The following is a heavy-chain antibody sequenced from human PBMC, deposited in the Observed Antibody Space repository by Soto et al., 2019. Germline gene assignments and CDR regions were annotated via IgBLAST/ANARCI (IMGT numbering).Heavy chain of an antibody. J-gene: IGHJ4*02. D-gene: IGHD2-15*01. CDR3: ARGAAPFDH. CDR1: GGSISSGDYY. CDR2: FYFSGST. Sequence: SETLSLTCTVSGGSISSGDYYWSWIRQPPGRGLEWIGYFYFSGSTYYNPSLKSRVTISLGTSKNQFSLKLNSVTAADTAVYFCARGAAPFDHWGQGTLVNVSS. V-gene: IGHV4-30-4*01.